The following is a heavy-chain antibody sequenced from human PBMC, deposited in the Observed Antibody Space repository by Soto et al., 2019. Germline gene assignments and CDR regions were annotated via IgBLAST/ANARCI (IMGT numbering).Heavy chain of an antibody. J-gene: IGHJ4*02. CDR2: VHSSGST. Sequence: SETLSLTCTVAGGSISGYFWNWIRQPPGRGLEWIGYVHSSGSTKYNPSLKSRVTISIVTSKNQFSLNVNSVTVADTAVYYCARTGWGGFWGQGTLVTVSS. V-gene: IGHV4-59*01. D-gene: IGHD3-16*01. CDR1: GGSISGYF. CDR3: ARTGWGGF.